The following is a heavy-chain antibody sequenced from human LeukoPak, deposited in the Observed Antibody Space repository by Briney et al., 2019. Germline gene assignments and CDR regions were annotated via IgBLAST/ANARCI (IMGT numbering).Heavy chain of an antibody. J-gene: IGHJ4*02. D-gene: IGHD3-9*01. V-gene: IGHV1-2*02. Sequence: ASVKVSCKASGYTFTGYYMHWVRQAPGQGLEWMGWINPNSGGTNYAQKFQGRVTMTRDTSISTAYMELSRLRSDDPAVYYCARPPKGVPGYLPMYYFDYWGQRTLVTVSS. CDR3: ARPPKGVPGYLPMYYFDY. CDR1: GYTFTGYY. CDR2: INPNSGGT.